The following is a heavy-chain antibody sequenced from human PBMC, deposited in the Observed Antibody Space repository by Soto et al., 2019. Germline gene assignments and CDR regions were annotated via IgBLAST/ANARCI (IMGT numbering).Heavy chain of an antibody. CDR3: ARDLYSSSSPYYYYYGMDV. Sequence: QVQLVQSGAEVKKPGASVKVSCKASGYSFTSYYMHWVRQAPGQGLEWMGIINPSGGSTSYAQKFQGRVTMTRDTSTSTVYMELSSLTSEDTAAYYCARDLYSSSSPYYYYYGMDVWGQGTTVTVSS. CDR1: GYSFTSYY. CDR2: INPSGGST. J-gene: IGHJ6*02. D-gene: IGHD6-6*01. V-gene: IGHV1-46*01.